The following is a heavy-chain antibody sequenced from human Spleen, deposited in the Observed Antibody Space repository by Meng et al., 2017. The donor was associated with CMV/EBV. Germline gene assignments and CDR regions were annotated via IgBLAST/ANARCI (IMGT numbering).Heavy chain of an antibody. CDR2: IITIFGTA. J-gene: IGHJ4*02. CDR3: ARDLKVGALY. CDR1: GGTFSSYA. D-gene: IGHD1-26*01. V-gene: IGHV1-69*12. Sequence: QVPLVQYGAEVKKTGSSVKGSCKASGGTFSSYAISWVRQAHGQGLEWMGGIITIFGTAHYAQKFQGRVTITADESTSTAYMELSSLRSEDTAVYYCARDLKVGALYWGQGTLVTVSS.